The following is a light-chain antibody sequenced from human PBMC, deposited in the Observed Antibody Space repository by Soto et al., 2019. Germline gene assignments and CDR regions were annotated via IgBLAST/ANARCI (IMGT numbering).Light chain of an antibody. CDR1: INDIGNYNF. Sequence: SALTQPPSASGSPGQSVTISCTGSINDIGNYNFVSWYQQHSGKAPKLLIYEINRRPSGVPDRFSGSRSGNTASLTVSGLQAEDEADYYCSSYAGNNNLIFGGGTKLTVL. CDR3: SSYAGNNNLI. J-gene: IGLJ2*01. CDR2: EIN. V-gene: IGLV2-8*01.